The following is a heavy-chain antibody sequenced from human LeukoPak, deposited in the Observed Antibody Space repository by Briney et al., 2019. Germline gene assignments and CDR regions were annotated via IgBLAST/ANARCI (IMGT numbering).Heavy chain of an antibody. CDR1: GFTFSSYG. Sequence: GGSLRLSCAASGFTFSSYGMAWVRQAPGKGLEWVALISYDGSNKHYADSVKGRFTISRDNSMNTLYLQMNSLRAEDTAVYYCVKERSTTTFFDHWGQGTLVTVSS. CDR2: ISYDGSNK. D-gene: IGHD5/OR15-5a*01. J-gene: IGHJ4*02. CDR3: VKERSTTTFFDH. V-gene: IGHV3-30*18.